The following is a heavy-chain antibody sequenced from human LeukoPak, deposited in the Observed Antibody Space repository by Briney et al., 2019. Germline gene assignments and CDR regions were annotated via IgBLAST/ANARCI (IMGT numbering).Heavy chain of an antibody. CDR3: AKEFSGYLASFEY. V-gene: IGHV3-30*18. D-gene: IGHD3-22*01. CDR2: ASYDGSNK. J-gene: IGHJ4*02. Sequence: PGGSLRLSCVASGFTFSIYGMHWVRQAPGKGPEWVAAASYDGSNKYYADSVKGRFTISRDNSKNTLYLQMNSLRAEDTAVYYCAKEFSGYLASFEYWGQGTLVTVSS. CDR1: GFTFSIYG.